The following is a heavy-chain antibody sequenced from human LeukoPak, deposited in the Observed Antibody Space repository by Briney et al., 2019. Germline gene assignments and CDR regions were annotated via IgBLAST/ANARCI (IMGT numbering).Heavy chain of an antibody. CDR1: GFTFSSYW. D-gene: IGHD5-18*01. CDR3: ARGEVGTANWFDP. Sequence: HPGGSLRLSCAASGFTFSSYWMHWVRQAPGKGLVWVSRINSDGSSTSYADSVKGRFTISRDNAKNTLYLQMNSLRAEDTAVYYCARGEVGTANWFDPWGQGTLVTVSS. V-gene: IGHV3-74*01. J-gene: IGHJ5*02. CDR2: INSDGSST.